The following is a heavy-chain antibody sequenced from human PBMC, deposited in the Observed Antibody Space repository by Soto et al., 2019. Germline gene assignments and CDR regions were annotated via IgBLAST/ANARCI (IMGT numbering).Heavy chain of an antibody. Sequence: QLQLQESGSGLVKPSQTLSLTCAVSGGSISSGGYSWSWIRQPPGKGLEWIGYIYHSGSTYYNPYLKSLVTISADRSKHQFSLKLSSVTPADTAVYYYATVPGPWGQGTLVTVSS. V-gene: IGHV4-30-2*01. CDR1: GGSISSGGYS. CDR3: ATVPGP. CDR2: IYHSGST. J-gene: IGHJ5*02.